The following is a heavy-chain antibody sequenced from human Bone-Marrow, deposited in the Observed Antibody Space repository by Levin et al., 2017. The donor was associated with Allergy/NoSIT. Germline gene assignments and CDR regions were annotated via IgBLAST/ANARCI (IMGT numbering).Heavy chain of an antibody. CDR3: ARNIPVTDLGF. J-gene: IGHJ4*02. Sequence: GGSLRLSCAASGLTVSNNYMSWVRQAPGKGLEWVALIYSRGDTYYAASVKGRFPISRDNSKNTLYLQMNSLRTEDTAVYHCARNIPVTDLGFWGRGTLVTVSS. V-gene: IGHV3-53*01. CDR1: GLTVSNNY. CDR2: IYSRGDT. D-gene: IGHD1-14*01.